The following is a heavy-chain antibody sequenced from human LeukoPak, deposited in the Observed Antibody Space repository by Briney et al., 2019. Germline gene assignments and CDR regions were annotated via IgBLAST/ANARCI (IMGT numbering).Heavy chain of an antibody. D-gene: IGHD3-10*01. Sequence: SQTLSLTCTVSGGSITSAGYYWTWIRQHPEKGLGWIGYIYDSGRTYYNPSLKSRVTISVDMSKNQFSLKLSSVTAADTAVYYCARGEYYGSGSYNAFDIWGQGTLVTVSS. J-gene: IGHJ3*02. CDR3: ARGEYYGSGSYNAFDI. V-gene: IGHV4-31*03. CDR1: GGSITSAGYY. CDR2: IYDSGRT.